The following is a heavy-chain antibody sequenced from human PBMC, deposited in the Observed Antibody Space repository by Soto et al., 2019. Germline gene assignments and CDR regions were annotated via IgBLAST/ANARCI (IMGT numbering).Heavy chain of an antibody. D-gene: IGHD4-4*01. CDR1: GVTFSSYS. J-gene: IGHJ4*02. CDR3: ATSPTVFFDY. Sequence: EVQLEESGGGLVKPGGSLRLSCAASGVTFSSYSMNWVRQAPGKGLEWVASISSSSSYIYYADSVKGRFTISRDNAKKSLYLQMNSLRGEDTAVYYCATSPTVFFDYLGQGTLVTVSS. V-gene: IGHV3-21*01. CDR2: ISSSSSYI.